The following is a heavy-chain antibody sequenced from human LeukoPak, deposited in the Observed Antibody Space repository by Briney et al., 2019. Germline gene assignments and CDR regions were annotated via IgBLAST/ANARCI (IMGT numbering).Heavy chain of an antibody. CDR2: IIPIFGTA. D-gene: IGHD5-12*01. V-gene: IGHV1-69*13. Sequence: SVKVSCKASGGTFTSYAISWVRQAPGQGLEWMGGIIPIFGTANYAQKFQGRVTITADESTSTAYMELSSLRSEDTAVYYCARGVSDYDFFMCLYFDYWGQGTLVTVSS. CDR3: ARGVSDYDFFMCLYFDY. J-gene: IGHJ4*02. CDR1: GGTFTSYA.